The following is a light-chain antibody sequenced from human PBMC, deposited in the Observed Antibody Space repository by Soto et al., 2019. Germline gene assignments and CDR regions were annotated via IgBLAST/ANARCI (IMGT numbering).Light chain of an antibody. J-gene: IGKJ2*02. CDR2: AAS. Sequence: DIPMTQSPSSLSASVGDRVTITCRASQSISSYLNWYQQKPGKAPKLLIYAASSLQSGVPSRFSGSGSGTDFTLTISSLQPEDFANYYCQQSYSTPCTFGQGTKLEIK. CDR1: QSISSY. CDR3: QQSYSTPCT. V-gene: IGKV1-39*01.